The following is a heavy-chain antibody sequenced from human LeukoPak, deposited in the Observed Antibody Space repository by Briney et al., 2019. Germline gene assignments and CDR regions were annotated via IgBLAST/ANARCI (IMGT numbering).Heavy chain of an antibody. CDR1: VYSFTSYW. J-gene: IGHJ5*02. D-gene: IGHD4-23*01. CDR3: ARHWLKHGGNSGWFDP. CDR2: IYPGDSDT. Sequence: GESLKISCKGSVYSFTSYWIGWVRQMPGKGLEWMGIIYPGDSDTRYSPSFQGQVTISADKSISTAYLQWSSLKASDTAMYYCARHWLKHGGNSGWFDPWGQGTLVTVSS. V-gene: IGHV5-51*01.